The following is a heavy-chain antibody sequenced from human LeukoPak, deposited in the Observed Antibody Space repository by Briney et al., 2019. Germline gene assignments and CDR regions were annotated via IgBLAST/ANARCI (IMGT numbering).Heavy chain of an antibody. CDR2: ISGSGGST. J-gene: IGHJ6*02. CDR1: GFTFSSYA. V-gene: IGHV3-23*01. CDR3: AKDNVPAAMTYYYYYGMDV. D-gene: IGHD2-2*01. Sequence: GGSLRLSCAASGFTFSSYAMSWVRQAPGKGLEWVSAISGSGGSTYYADSVKGHFTISRDNSKNTLYLQMNSLRAEDTALYYCAKDNVPAAMTYYYYYGMDVWGQGTRSPSP.